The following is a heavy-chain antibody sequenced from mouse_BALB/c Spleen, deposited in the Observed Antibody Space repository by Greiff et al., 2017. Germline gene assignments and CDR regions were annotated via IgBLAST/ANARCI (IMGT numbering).Heavy chain of an antibody. Sequence: QVQLQESGPGLVAPSQSLSITCTVSGFSLTSYGVHWVRQPPGKGLEWLGVIWAGGSTNYNSALMSRLSISKDNSKSQVFLKMNSLQTDDTAMYYCAREALLRLPFAYWGQGTLVTVSA. V-gene: IGHV2-9*02. J-gene: IGHJ3*01. CDR3: AREALLRLPFAY. D-gene: IGHD1-2*01. CDR1: GFSLTSYG. CDR2: IWAGGST.